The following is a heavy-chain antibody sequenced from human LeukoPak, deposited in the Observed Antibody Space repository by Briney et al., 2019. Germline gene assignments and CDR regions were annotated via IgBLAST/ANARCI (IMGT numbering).Heavy chain of an antibody. D-gene: IGHD5-12*01. J-gene: IGHJ4*02. V-gene: IGHV3-23*01. Sequence: PGGSLRLSCAASGFTFNNYAMTWVRQAPGKGLEWVSTISGSAGSEYSADSVKGRFTISRDNSKNTLYLQMNSLRAEDTAVYYCARDHSGYDRYFDYWGQGTLVTVSS. CDR3: ARDHSGYDRYFDY. CDR1: GFTFNNYA. CDR2: ISGSAGSE.